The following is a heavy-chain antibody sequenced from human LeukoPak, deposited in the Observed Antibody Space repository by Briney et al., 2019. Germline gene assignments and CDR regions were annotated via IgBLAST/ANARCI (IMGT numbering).Heavy chain of an antibody. D-gene: IGHD6-6*01. Sequence: ASVKVSCKASGYTFSSYDINWVRQATGQGLEWMGWMNPNSGNTGYAQKFQGRVTMTRDTSLSTAYMELSSLRSEDTAVYYCARTYGRSSGRDFDYWGQGTLVTVSS. J-gene: IGHJ4*02. CDR3: ARTYGRSSGRDFDY. CDR1: GYTFSSYD. CDR2: MNPNSGNT. V-gene: IGHV1-8*01.